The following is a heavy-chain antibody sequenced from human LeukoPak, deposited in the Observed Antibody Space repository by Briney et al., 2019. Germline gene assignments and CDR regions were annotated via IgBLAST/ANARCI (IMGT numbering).Heavy chain of an antibody. Sequence: SETLSLTCTVSGGSISSHYWSWIRQPPGKGLEWIGYIYYSGSTNYNPSLKSRVTISVDTSKNQFSLKLSSVTAADTAVYYCARAVYDSSGYRSDYWGQGTLVTVSS. CDR2: IYYSGST. CDR3: ARAVYDSSGYRSDY. J-gene: IGHJ4*02. CDR1: GGSISSHY. D-gene: IGHD3-22*01. V-gene: IGHV4-59*11.